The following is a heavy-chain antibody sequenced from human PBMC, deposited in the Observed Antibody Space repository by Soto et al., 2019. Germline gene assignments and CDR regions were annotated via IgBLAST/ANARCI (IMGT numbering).Heavy chain of an antibody. Sequence: GGSLRLSCAASGFTVSNFYMSWVRQAPGKGLEWVSVIDSGGSTYYADSVRARFTISRDSSKNTMYLRMNGLRVEDTAVYYCARDGSGRPEEYWGQGTLVTVSS. D-gene: IGHD3-10*01. V-gene: IGHV3-66*01. CDR1: GFTVSNFY. CDR2: IDSGGST. CDR3: ARDGSGRPEEY. J-gene: IGHJ4*02.